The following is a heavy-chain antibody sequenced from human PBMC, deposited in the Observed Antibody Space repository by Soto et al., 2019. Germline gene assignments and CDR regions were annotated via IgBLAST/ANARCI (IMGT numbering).Heavy chain of an antibody. Sequence: PGASLKISCKGSGYTFTNYWIGWVCQMPGKGLEWMGIIYPGDSDTKYNPSFQGQVTISADKSSTTTYLQWSSLKASDTAIYYCAASIFYYGMDVWGQGTTVTVSS. J-gene: IGHJ6*02. CDR3: AASIFYYGMDV. CDR1: GYTFTNYW. V-gene: IGHV5-51*01. CDR2: IYPGDSDT.